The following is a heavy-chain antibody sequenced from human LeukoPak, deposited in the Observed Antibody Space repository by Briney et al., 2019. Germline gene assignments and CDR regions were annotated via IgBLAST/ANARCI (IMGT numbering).Heavy chain of an antibody. D-gene: IGHD1-26*01. CDR3: ARGHDYYSEYFQH. V-gene: IGHV4-61*02. CDR2: IDHGGVT. Sequence: NPSETLSLTCTVSGASIDFESYYWSWVRQSAGKGLAWIGRIDHGGVTNYNPSLQSRVTISLDTSQKQFSLKLNSVTAADTAVYYCARGHDYYSEYFQHWGQGTLVSVSS. J-gene: IGHJ1*01. CDR1: GASIDFESYY.